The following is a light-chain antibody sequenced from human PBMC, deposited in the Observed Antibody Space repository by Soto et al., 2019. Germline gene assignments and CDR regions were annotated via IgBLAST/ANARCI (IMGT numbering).Light chain of an antibody. Sequence: EIVLTHSPGTLSLSRGERATLSCRASQIVINNQLAWYPQTRGQAPRLPIYAPSSRATGIPDRFSGIGSGTDFTLTITRLEHEDSATYYCQQYGSSGGITGVHGTRGEIK. CDR3: QQYGSSGGIT. J-gene: IGKJ5*01. CDR1: QIVINNQ. V-gene: IGKV3-20*01. CDR2: APS.